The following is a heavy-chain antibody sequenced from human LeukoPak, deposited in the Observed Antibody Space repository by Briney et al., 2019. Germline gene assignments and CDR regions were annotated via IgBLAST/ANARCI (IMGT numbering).Heavy chain of an antibody. V-gene: IGHV3-64*01. J-gene: IGHJ4*02. CDR1: GFTFSSYA. Sequence: AGGSLRLSCAASGFTFSSYAMHWVRQAPGKGLEYVSAISSNGGSTYYANSVKGRFTISRDNSKNTLYLQMGSLRAEDMAVYYCARGGDGYNMKTPPYYFDYWGQGTLVTVSS. CDR3: ARGGDGYNMKTPPYYFDY. CDR2: ISSNGGST. D-gene: IGHD5-24*01.